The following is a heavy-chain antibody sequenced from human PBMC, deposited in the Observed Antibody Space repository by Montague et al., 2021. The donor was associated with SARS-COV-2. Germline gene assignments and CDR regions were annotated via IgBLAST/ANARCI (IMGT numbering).Heavy chain of an antibody. CDR3: ARNKAETGWFDN. CDR1: GYTFSNYD. V-gene: IGHV1-8*02. CDR2: MNPNSGAT. Sequence: LVKVSCKASGYTFSNYDINWVRQATGQGLEWVGWMNPNSGATGYXQNFQGRVTLTRDTSISTAYMELNSLRSDDTAVYFCARNKAETGWFDNWGQGSLITVSS. D-gene: IGHD6-19*01. J-gene: IGHJ4*02.